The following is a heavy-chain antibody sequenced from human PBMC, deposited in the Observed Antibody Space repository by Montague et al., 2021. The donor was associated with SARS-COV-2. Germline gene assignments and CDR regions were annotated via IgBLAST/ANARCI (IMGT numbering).Heavy chain of an antibody. V-gene: IGHV4-34*01. D-gene: IGHD2-2*02. Sequence: SETLSLTCAVYGGSFSGYYWGWIRQPPGKGLEWIGEINHSGSTNYNPSLKSRVTISVDTSKNQFSLKLSSVTAADTAVYYCASLTLGYCSSTSCYSDWFDPWGQGTLVTVSS. CDR2: INHSGST. J-gene: IGHJ5*02. CDR3: ASLTLGYCSSTSCYSDWFDP. CDR1: GGSFSGYY.